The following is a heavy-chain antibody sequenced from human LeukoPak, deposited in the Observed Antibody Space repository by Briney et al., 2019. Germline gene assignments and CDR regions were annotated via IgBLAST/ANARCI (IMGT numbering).Heavy chain of an antibody. CDR1: GFTFSSYW. J-gene: IGHJ4*02. V-gene: IGHV3-21*01. D-gene: IGHD2-21*02. Sequence: GGSLRLSCAASGFTFSSYWMHWVRQAPGKGLVWVSSISSSSSYIYYADSVKGRFTISRDNAKNSLYLQMNSLRAEDTAVYYCARVSYCGGDCSTGSFDYWGQGTLVTVSS. CDR3: ARVSYCGGDCSTGSFDY. CDR2: ISSSSSYI.